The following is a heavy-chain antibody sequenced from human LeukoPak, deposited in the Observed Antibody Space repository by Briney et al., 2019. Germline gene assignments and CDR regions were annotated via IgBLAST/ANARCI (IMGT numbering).Heavy chain of an antibody. Sequence: SETLSLTCTVSGGSISSYYWSWIRQPPGKGLEWIGYIYYSGSTNYKPSLKSRVTISVDTSKNQFSLKLSSVTAADTAAYYCARSISGDSPISWFDPWGQGTLVTVSS. CDR3: ARSISGDSPISWFDP. J-gene: IGHJ5*02. CDR2: IYYSGST. V-gene: IGHV4-59*01. CDR1: GGSISSYY. D-gene: IGHD4-17*01.